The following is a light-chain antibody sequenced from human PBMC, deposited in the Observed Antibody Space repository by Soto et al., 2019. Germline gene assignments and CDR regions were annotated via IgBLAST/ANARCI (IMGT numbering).Light chain of an antibody. CDR1: SRDVGGHDY. Sequence: QSAMTQPTSASVSPGQSVTISCTGTSRDVGGHDYVSWYQQHPGKAPKLMIYELSKRPSGVPDRFSGSKSGNTASLTVSGLQAEDEADYYCSSYVTGNSLIFGGGTKLTVL. CDR3: SSYVTGNSLI. J-gene: IGLJ2*01. V-gene: IGLV2-8*01. CDR2: ELS.